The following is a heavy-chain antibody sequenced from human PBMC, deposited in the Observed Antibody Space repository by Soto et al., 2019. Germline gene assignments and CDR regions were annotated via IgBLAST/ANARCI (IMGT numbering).Heavy chain of an antibody. CDR3: ATLPAAMYFYGSDV. CDR2: ILHSGST. Sequence: SETLSLTCSVSGGSVSISTYYWAWVRQTPGKGLEWLGSILHSGSTYYNPSLKSRLTLSVGTSEDQFSLNLSSVTATDTGVYYCATLPAAMYFYGSDVWGPGTTVTVSS. CDR1: GGSVSISTYY. D-gene: IGHD2-2*01. J-gene: IGHJ6*02. V-gene: IGHV4-39*01.